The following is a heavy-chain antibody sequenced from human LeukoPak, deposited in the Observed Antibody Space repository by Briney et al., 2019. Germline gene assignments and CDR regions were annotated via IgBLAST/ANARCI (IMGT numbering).Heavy chain of an antibody. D-gene: IGHD2-15*01. CDR1: GGTFSSYA. J-gene: IGHJ4*02. CDR3: ATYCSGGSCYPQTFDY. CDR2: IIPILGIA. V-gene: IGHV1-69*04. Sequence: SVKVFCKASGGTFSSYAISWVRQAPGQGLEWMGRIIPILGIANYAQKFQGRVTITADKSTSTAYMELSSLRSEDTAVYYCATYCSGGSCYPQTFDYWGQGTLVTVSS.